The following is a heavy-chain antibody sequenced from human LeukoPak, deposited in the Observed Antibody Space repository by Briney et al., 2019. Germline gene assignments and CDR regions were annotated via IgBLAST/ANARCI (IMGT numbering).Heavy chain of an antibody. CDR3: ASGIFGVVIDSAYYYYGMDV. CDR1: GGTFSSYA. J-gene: IGHJ6*02. D-gene: IGHD3-3*01. Sequence: GASVKVSCKASGGTFSSYAISWVRQAPGQGLEWMGGIIPIFGTANYAQKFQGRVTITADESTSTAYMELSSLRSEDTAVYYCASGIFGVVIDSAYYYYGMDVWGQGTTVTVSS. V-gene: IGHV1-69*13. CDR2: IIPIFGTA.